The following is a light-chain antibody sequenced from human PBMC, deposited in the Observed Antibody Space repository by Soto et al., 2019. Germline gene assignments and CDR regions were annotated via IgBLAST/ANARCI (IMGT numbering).Light chain of an antibody. J-gene: IGLJ3*02. CDR2: DVS. Sequence: QSALTQPASVSGSPGQSITISCTGTSSHVGGYNYVSWYQQHPGKAPKLMIYDVSNRPSGVSNRFSGSKSGNTASLTISGLQAEDEADYYCSSYTSSTRVFGGGTKVTVL. CDR3: SSYTSSTRV. CDR1: SSHVGGYNY. V-gene: IGLV2-14*01.